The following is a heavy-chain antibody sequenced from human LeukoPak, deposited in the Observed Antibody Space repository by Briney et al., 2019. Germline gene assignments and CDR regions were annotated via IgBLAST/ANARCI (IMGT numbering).Heavy chain of an antibody. CDR2: INPHSGDA. CDR1: GNTFTDHY. V-gene: IGHV1-2*02. D-gene: IGHD3-22*01. J-gene: IGHJ4*02. CDR3: ARSFSSTYYYDSSGYTPGNY. Sequence: ASVKVSCKASGNTFTDHYMHWVRQAPGQGLEWMGEINPHSGDANYAQKFQGRVTLTRDTSISTAYMELSSLRSEDTAVYYCARSFSSTYYYDSSGYTPGNYWGQGTLVTVSS.